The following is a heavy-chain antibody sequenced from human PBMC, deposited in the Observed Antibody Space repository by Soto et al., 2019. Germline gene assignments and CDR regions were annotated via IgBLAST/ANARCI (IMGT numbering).Heavy chain of an antibody. CDR1: GFRFTSYW. CDR2: IDPSDSST. CDR3: ARSVTGSPYADFDT. Sequence: GESRTVAWKGSGFRFTSYWISWVRQMPGKGLEWMGRIDPSDSSTNYSPSFQGHVTISADKSISTAYLQWSSLKASDTAMYYCARSVTGSPYADFDTRAQGNMLTVSS. D-gene: IGHD2-21*02. J-gene: IGHJ5*01. V-gene: IGHV5-10-1*01.